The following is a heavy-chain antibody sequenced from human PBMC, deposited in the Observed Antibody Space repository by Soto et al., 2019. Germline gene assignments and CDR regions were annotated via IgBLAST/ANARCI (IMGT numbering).Heavy chain of an antibody. CDR2: ISLYSDGT. V-gene: IGHV1-18*01. J-gene: IGHJ5*02. D-gene: IGHD2-2*01. Sequence: ASVKVSCKTSGYTFSNYGITWVRQAPGQPLEWLGWISLYSDGTNYAQKFQGRVSMTADTSTTTAYMGLRSLRSDDTAVYYCARVVPGAEAWFGPWGQGTLVTVSS. CDR3: ARVVPGAEAWFGP. CDR1: GYTFSNYG.